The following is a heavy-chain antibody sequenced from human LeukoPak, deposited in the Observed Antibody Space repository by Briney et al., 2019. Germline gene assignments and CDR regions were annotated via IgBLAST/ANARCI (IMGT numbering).Heavy chain of an antibody. J-gene: IGHJ6*03. D-gene: IGHD6-19*01. Sequence: PSETLSLTCAVYGGTFSGYYLSCIRQAPGKGLEWIGEISRGGITKYNPSLTSRVTISVDSSKKQLSLNLTSVTAADTAVYYCARGIAVAVDYYYYYMDVWGKGTTVTVSS. CDR3: ARGIAVAVDYYYYYMDV. CDR2: ISRGGIT. CDR1: GGTFSGYY. V-gene: IGHV4-34*01.